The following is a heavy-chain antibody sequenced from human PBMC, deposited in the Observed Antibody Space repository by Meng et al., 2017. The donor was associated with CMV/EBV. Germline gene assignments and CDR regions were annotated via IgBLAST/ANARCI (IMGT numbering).Heavy chain of an antibody. CDR2: INPSGGST. CDR1: GYTFTSYY. J-gene: IGHJ4*02. Sequence: QVQLVQSGAEVKKPGDSVKVSCKAAGYTFTSYYMHWVRQAPGQGLEWMGIINPSGGSTSYAQKFQGRVTMTRDTSTSTVYMELSSLRSEDTAVYYCALAEYSSSLFDYWGQGTLVTVSS. V-gene: IGHV1-46*01. D-gene: IGHD6-13*01. CDR3: ALAEYSSSLFDY.